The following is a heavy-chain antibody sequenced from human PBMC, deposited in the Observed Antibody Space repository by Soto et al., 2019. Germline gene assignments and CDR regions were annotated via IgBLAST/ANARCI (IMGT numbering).Heavy chain of an antibody. D-gene: IGHD3-10*01. V-gene: IGHV5-51*01. CDR1: GYSYTSYW. Sequence: GESLKISCKGSGYSYTSYWIGWVRQMPGKGLEWMGIIYPGDSDTRYSPSFQGQVTISADKSISTAYLQWSSLKASDTAVYYCARFWVPQYGSGSRMDVWGQGTTVTVSS. J-gene: IGHJ6*02. CDR3: ARFWVPQYGSGSRMDV. CDR2: IYPGDSDT.